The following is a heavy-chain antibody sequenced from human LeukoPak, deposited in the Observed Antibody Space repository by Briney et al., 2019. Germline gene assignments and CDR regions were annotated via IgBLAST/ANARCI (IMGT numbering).Heavy chain of an antibody. CDR2: ISYDGSNK. V-gene: IGHV3-30-3*01. Sequence: GGSLRLSCAASGFTFSSYAMHWVRQAPGKGLEWVAVISYDGSNKYYADSVKGRFTISRDNSKNTLYLQMNSLRAEDTAVYYCARDQSSGYSNDAFDIWGQGTMVTVSS. CDR1: GFTFSSYA. CDR3: ARDQSSGYSNDAFDI. J-gene: IGHJ3*02. D-gene: IGHD3-22*01.